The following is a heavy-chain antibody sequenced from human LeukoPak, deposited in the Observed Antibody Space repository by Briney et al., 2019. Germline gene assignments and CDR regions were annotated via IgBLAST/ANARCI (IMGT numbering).Heavy chain of an antibody. D-gene: IGHD5-18*01. V-gene: IGHV4-4*07. J-gene: IGHJ4*02. CDR2: ILTNGNT. Sequence: PSETLSLTCTVSGGSINGYFWSWMRQPAGKGLEWIGRILTNGNTDYNPSLNSRVTMSMDTSRNQFSLKLRSVSAADTAVYYCATVSAQRYFDYWGQGTLVTVSS. CDR1: GGSINGYF. CDR3: ATVSAQRYFDY.